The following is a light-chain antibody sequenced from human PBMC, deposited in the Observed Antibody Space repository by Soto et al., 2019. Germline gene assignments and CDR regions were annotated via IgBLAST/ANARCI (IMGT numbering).Light chain of an antibody. CDR2: GAS. Sequence: EIVLTQSPDTLSLSPGERATLSCRASQSVSSSYLAWYQQTPGQAPRLLIYGASSRATGIPDRFSGSGSGTDFTLTISRLEPEYFAVYYCQQDGSSPWTFGQGTKVEIK. CDR1: QSVSSSY. V-gene: IGKV3-20*01. J-gene: IGKJ1*01. CDR3: QQDGSSPWT.